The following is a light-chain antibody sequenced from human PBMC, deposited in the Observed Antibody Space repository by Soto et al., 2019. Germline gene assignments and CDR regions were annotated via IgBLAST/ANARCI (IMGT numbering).Light chain of an antibody. CDR1: QSISSW. CDR2: DAS. Sequence: DIQMTQSPSTLSASVGDRVTITCRASQSISSWLAWYQQKPGKAPKLLIYDASSLESGVPSRFSGSGSGTEFTPTISSLQPDDFATYYCQQYNSYPFTFGPGPKWISN. CDR3: QQYNSYPFT. V-gene: IGKV1-5*01. J-gene: IGKJ3*01.